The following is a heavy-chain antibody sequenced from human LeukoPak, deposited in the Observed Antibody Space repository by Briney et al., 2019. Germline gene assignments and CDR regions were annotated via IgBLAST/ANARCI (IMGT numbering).Heavy chain of an antibody. V-gene: IGHV4-34*01. CDR2: INHSGST. J-gene: IGHJ4*02. CDR1: GGSFSGYY. Sequence: PSETLSLTCAVYGGSFSGYYWNWIRQPPGKGLEWIGEINHSGSTNSNPSLKSRVTISVDTSKNQFSLKLSSVTAADTAVYYCARGAEWELPYYFDYWGQGTLVTVSS. D-gene: IGHD1-26*01. CDR3: ARGAEWELPYYFDY.